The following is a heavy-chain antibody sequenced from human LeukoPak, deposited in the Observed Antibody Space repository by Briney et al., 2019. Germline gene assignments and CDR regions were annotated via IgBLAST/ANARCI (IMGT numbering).Heavy chain of an antibody. CDR2: ISSSGSTI. V-gene: IGHV3-48*03. J-gene: IGHJ4*02. CDR3: ARVTPIAAYGY. Sequence: GGSLRLSCAASGFTFSSYEMNWVRQAPGKGLEWVSYISSSGSTIYYADSVKGRFTISRDNAKNSLYLQMNRLRAEDTPVYYCARVTPIAAYGYWGQATLVTVSP. CDR1: GFTFSSYE. D-gene: IGHD6-6*01.